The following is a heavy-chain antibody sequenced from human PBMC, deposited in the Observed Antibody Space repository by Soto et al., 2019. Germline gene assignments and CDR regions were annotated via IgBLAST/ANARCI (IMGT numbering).Heavy chain of an antibody. CDR2: IIPIFGTA. D-gene: IGHD2-15*01. CDR1: GGTFSSYA. J-gene: IGHJ6*02. V-gene: IGHV1-69*13. CDR3: ARDAWSTYYYGMDV. Sequence: ASVKVSCKASGGTFSSYAISWVRQAPGQGLEWMGGIIPIFGTANYAQKFQGRVTITADESTSTAYMELSSLRSEDTAVYYCARDAWSTYYYGMDVWGQGTTVTVSS.